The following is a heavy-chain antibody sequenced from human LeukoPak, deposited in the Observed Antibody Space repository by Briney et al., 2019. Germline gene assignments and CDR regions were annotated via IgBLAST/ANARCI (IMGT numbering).Heavy chain of an antibody. CDR2: ISGSGANT. Sequence: GGSLRLSCVASGFTVSSNYMSWVRQAPGKGLEWVSTISGSGANTYYADSVKGRFTISRDNAKDALHLRMDNLRVEDTAVYYCARARWSSTGWFLGYWGQGTLVTVSS. J-gene: IGHJ4*02. D-gene: IGHD6-19*01. CDR1: GFTVSSNY. CDR3: ARARWSSTGWFLGY. V-gene: IGHV3-23*01.